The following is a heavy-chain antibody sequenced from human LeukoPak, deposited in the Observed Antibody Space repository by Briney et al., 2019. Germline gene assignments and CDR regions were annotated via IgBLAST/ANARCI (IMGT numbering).Heavy chain of an antibody. CDR3: ARGGDYDFWSGYEDLYYFDH. Sequence: SETLSLTCAVYGGSFSGYYWSWVRQPPGKGLEWIGEINHSGSTNYNPSLKSRVTISVDTSKNQFSLKLSSVTAADTAVYYCARGGDYDFWSGYEDLYYFDHWGQGTLVTVSS. CDR1: GGSFSGYY. CDR2: INHSGST. J-gene: IGHJ4*02. V-gene: IGHV4-34*01. D-gene: IGHD3-3*01.